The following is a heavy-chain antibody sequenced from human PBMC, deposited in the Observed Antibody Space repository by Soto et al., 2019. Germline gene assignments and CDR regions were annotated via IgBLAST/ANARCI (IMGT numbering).Heavy chain of an antibody. J-gene: IGHJ4*02. D-gene: IGHD6-13*01. V-gene: IGHV1-3*01. Sequence: QVQLVQSGAEVKKPGASVKVSCKASGYTFTSYAMNWVRQAPGQRLEWKGWINAGNGNTKYSQKFQGRVTITRDTSASTAYMELSSLRSEDTAVYYCARDLSGIAAAGDDYWGQGTLVTVSS. CDR1: GYTFTSYA. CDR3: ARDLSGIAAAGDDY. CDR2: INAGNGNT.